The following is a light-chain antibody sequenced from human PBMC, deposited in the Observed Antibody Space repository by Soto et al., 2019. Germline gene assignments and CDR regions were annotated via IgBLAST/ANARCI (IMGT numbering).Light chain of an antibody. Sequence: DIQMTQSPSTLSASVGDRVTITCRASQSISSWLAWYQQKPGKAPKLLIYAASTLQSGVPSRFSGSGSGTEFTLTISSLQPEDFATYYCQQSYSTQITFGQGTQLEIK. J-gene: IGKJ5*01. CDR3: QQSYSTQIT. CDR2: AAS. CDR1: QSISSW. V-gene: IGKV1-5*01.